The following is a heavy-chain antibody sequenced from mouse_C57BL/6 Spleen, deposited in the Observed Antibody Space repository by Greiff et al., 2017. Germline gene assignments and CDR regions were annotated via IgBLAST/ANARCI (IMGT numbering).Heavy chain of an antibody. Sequence: EVKLEESGGGLVKPGWSLKLSCAASGFTFSSYAMSWVRQTPEKRLEWVATISDGGSYTYYPDNVKGRFTISRDNAKNNLYLQMSHLKSEDTAMYYCARSYGYDVGYFDYWGQGTTLTVSS. J-gene: IGHJ2*01. D-gene: IGHD2-2*01. CDR3: ARSYGYDVGYFDY. V-gene: IGHV5-4*03. CDR2: ISDGGSYT. CDR1: GFTFSSYA.